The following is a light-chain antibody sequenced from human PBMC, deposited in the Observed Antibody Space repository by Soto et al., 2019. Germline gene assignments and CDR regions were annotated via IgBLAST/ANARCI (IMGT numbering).Light chain of an antibody. CDR3: SSYATGSTVL. Sequence: QSVLTQPASVSGSHGHSITISCTGTSRDVGGYNYVSWYQHHPGKAPKLMIYDVTNRPSGISNRFSGSKSGITASLTISGLQAEDEADYYCSSYATGSTVLFGGGTQLTVL. CDR2: DVT. J-gene: IGLJ3*02. CDR1: SRDVGGYNY. V-gene: IGLV2-14*03.